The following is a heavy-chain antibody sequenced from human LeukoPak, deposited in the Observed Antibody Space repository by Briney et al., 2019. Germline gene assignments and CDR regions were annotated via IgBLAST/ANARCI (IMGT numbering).Heavy chain of an antibody. V-gene: IGHV3-23*01. CDR3: AKDGGYYFDY. D-gene: IGHD3-22*01. J-gene: IGHJ4*02. CDR2: ISGSGSST. CDR1: GFTFSSYA. Sequence: PGGSLRLSCAASGFTFSSYAMDWVRQAPGKGLEWVSAISGSGSSTYYADSVKGRFTISRDNSKNTLYLQTSSLRAEDTALYYCAKDGGYYFDYWGQGTLVTVSS.